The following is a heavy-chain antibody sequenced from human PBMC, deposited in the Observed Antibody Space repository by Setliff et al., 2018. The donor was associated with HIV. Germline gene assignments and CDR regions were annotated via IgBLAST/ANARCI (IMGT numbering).Heavy chain of an antibody. D-gene: IGHD2-21*01. CDR1: GAPISSGTYY. J-gene: IGHJ1*01. Sequence: PSETLSLTCTVSGAPISSGTYYWSWIRQFPGKGLEWIGYISNSGGAYYNPSLKSRVSLSIDSSKNQISLDLTSVTAADTALYYCARYHIGGIQYFQHWGQGALVTVSS. V-gene: IGHV4-31*03. CDR2: ISNSGGA. CDR3: ARYHIGGIQYFQH.